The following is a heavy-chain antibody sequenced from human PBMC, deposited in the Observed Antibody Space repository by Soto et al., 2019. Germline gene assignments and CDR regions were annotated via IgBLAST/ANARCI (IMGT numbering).Heavy chain of an antibody. D-gene: IGHD1-7*01. CDR3: ATGGKLELPDY. Sequence: QVQLVQSGTEVKKPGSSVKVSCKTSGGTFSSYAINWVRQAPGQGLEWMGGIIPIFGTADYAQKFQGRLTITADASTRTAYMELSSLKSDDTSVYYCATGGKLELPDYWGQGTLVTVSS. J-gene: IGHJ4*02. CDR1: GGTFSSYA. V-gene: IGHV1-69*01. CDR2: IIPIFGTA.